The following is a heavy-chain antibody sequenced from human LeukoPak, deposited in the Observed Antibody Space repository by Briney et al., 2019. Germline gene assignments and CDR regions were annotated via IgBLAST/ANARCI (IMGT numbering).Heavy chain of an antibody. CDR2: ISSSSSYI. D-gene: IGHD3-3*01. CDR1: GFTFSSYS. J-gene: IGHJ6*02. V-gene: IGHV3-21*06. Sequence: GGPLRLSCAASGFTFSSYSMNWVRQAPGKGLEWGSSISSSSSYIYYADSVKGRFTISRDNAKNSLYLQMNSLRAEDTAVYYCARDYGPYDFWSGYSYYYYYGMDVWGQGTTVTVSS. CDR3: ARDYGPYDFWSGYSYYYYYGMDV.